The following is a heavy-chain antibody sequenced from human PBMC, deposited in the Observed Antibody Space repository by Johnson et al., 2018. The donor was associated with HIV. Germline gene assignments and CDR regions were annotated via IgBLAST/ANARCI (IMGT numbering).Heavy chain of an antibody. V-gene: IGHV3-30*02. CDR2: IYYDGTNK. D-gene: IGHD1-26*01. Sequence: QVQLVESGGGVVQPGGSLRLSCAASGFTFSSYGMHWVRQAPGKGLEWVAFIYYDGTNKYYADSVKGRFTTSRDNSKNTLYLQMNSLRAEDTAVYYCAKDSGSYGANAFDIGGQGTMVTVSS. CDR3: AKDSGSYGANAFDI. J-gene: IGHJ3*02. CDR1: GFTFSSYG.